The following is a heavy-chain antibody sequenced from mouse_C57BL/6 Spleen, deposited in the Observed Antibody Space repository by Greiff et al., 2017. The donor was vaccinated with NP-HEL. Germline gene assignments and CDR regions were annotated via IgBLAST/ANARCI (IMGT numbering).Heavy chain of an antibody. V-gene: IGHV5-16*01. CDR2: INYDGSST. CDR1: GFTFSDYY. J-gene: IGHJ3*01. D-gene: IGHD2-4*01. Sequence: EVKLVESEGGLVQPGSSMKLSCTASGFTFSDYYMAWVRQVPEKGLEWVANINYDGSSTYYLDSLKSRFIISRDNAKNILYLQMSSLKSEDTATYYCARDDYDGLAYWGQGTLVTVSA. CDR3: ARDDYDGLAY.